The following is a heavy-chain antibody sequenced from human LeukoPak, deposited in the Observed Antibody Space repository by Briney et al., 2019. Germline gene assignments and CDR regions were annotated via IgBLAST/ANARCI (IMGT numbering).Heavy chain of an antibody. J-gene: IGHJ4*02. CDR3: AKDRGGDWLEYYFDY. D-gene: IGHD6-19*01. CDR1: GYTFTGYY. Sequence: ASVKVSCKSSGYTFTGYYLHWVRQAPGQGPEWMGWINPNSGGTNYAQKFQGGVTMTRDTSISTAYMELRRLRSDDTAVYYCAKDRGGDWLEYYFDYWGQGTLVTVSS. CDR2: INPNSGGT. V-gene: IGHV1-2*02.